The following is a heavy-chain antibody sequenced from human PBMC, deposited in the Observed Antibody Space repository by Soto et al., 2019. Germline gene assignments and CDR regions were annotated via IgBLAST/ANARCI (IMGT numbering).Heavy chain of an antibody. D-gene: IGHD3-22*01. J-gene: IGHJ4*02. V-gene: IGHV3-23*01. CDR2: ISGSGGST. Sequence: EVQLLESGGGLVQPGGSLRLSCAASGFTFSSYAMSWVRQAPGKGLEWVSAISGSGGSTYYADSVKGRFTISRDNSKNTLYLQFNGLRAEDTAVNYCANGPMIGVAYWGQGTLVTVSS. CDR1: GFTFSSYA. CDR3: ANGPMIGVAY.